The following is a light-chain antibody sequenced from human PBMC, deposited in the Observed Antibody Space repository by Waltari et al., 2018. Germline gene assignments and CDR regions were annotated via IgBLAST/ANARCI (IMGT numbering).Light chain of an antibody. CDR2: GNN. Sequence: QSVLTQPPSVSGAPGQRVTIPCTGSSSNIGAGYDVHWYQQLPGTAPKLLISGNNNRPSGVPDRFSGSKSGTSASLAITGLQAEDEADYYCHSYDSSLSGYVFGAGTKVTVL. J-gene: IGLJ1*01. CDR3: HSYDSSLSGYV. V-gene: IGLV1-40*01. CDR1: SSNIGAGYD.